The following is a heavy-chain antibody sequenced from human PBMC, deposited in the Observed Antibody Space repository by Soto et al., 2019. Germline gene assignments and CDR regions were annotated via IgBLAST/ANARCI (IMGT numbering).Heavy chain of an antibody. Sequence: QVQLVQSGAEVKKPGASVKVSCKASGYTFTSHDINWMRQATGQGLEWMGWMNPNSGHTNYAQKFQGRVTMTRDTSISTAYMELTSLRSEDTGIYYCASDMSTMWGQGTLVTVSS. D-gene: IGHD2-2*01. CDR1: GYTFTSHD. CDR2: MNPNSGHT. J-gene: IGHJ4*02. V-gene: IGHV1-8*01. CDR3: ASDMSTM.